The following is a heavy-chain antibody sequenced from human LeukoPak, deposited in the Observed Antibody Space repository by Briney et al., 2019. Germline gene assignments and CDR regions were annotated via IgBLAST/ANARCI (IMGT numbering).Heavy chain of an antibody. D-gene: IGHD6-25*01. Sequence: SETLSLTCTVSGGSISSSSYYWGWIRQPPGKGLEWIGSIYYSGSTYYNPSLKSRVTISVDTSKNQFSLKLSSVTAADTAVYYCARGRRRDWFDPWGQGTLVTVSS. CDR2: IYYSGST. V-gene: IGHV4-39*07. CDR3: ARGRRRDWFDP. J-gene: IGHJ5*02. CDR1: GGSISSSSYY.